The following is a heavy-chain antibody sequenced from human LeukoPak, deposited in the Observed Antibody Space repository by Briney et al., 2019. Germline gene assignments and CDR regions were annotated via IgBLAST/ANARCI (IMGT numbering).Heavy chain of an antibody. CDR2: IIPIFGTA. Sequence: SSVKLSCKSSGGTFSSYAISWVRQAPGQGLEWMGRIIPIFGTANYAQKFQGRVTISTDESTSTDYMELSSLRSEDTAVYYCARERGTIFGVVIIAAITGWFDPWGQGTLVTVSS. CDR3: ARERGTIFGVVIIAAITGWFDP. V-gene: IGHV1-69*05. J-gene: IGHJ5*02. CDR1: GGTFSSYA. D-gene: IGHD3-3*01.